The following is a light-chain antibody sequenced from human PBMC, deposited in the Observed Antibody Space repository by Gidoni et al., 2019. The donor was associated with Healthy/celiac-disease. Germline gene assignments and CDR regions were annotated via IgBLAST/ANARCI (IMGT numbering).Light chain of an antibody. Sequence: PLTPPRPLSGSLGQSVTISCTGTSSDVGGYNYVSWYQQHPGKAPKLMIYDVSKRPSGVPDRFSGSKSGNTASLTISGLQAEDEADYYCCSYAGSYTLVFGGGTKLTVL. CDR1: SSDVGGYNY. CDR2: DVS. CDR3: CSYAGSYTLV. J-gene: IGLJ2*01. V-gene: IGLV2-11*01.